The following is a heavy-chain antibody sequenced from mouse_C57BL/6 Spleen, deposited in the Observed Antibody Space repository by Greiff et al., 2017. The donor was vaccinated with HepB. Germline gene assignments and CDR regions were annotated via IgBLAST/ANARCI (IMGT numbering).Heavy chain of an antibody. V-gene: IGHV1-15*01. CDR2: IDPETGGT. J-gene: IGHJ3*01. D-gene: IGHD3-2*02. Sequence: VKLQESGAELVRPGASVTLSCKASGYTFTDYEMHWVKQTPVHGLEWIGAIDPETGGTAYNQKFKGKAILTADKSSSTTYMELRSLTSEDSAVYYCTRTRQLRLGFAYWGQGTLVTVSA. CDR1: GYTFTDYE. CDR3: TRTRQLRLGFAY.